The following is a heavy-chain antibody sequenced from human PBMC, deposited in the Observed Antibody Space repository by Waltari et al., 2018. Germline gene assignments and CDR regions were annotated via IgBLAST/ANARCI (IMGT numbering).Heavy chain of an antibody. CDR2: ISATGGYI. D-gene: IGHD7-27*01. CDR1: GFTFSSYN. Sequence: DVQLMESGGGLVKPGGSLRLSCAASGFTFSSYNMNWVRQAPGKGVEGVSSISATGGYIHYADSVKGRFTISRDNAKNSLYLQMSSLRDEDTAVYYCARGGWGFYLDLWGQGALVTVSS. CDR3: ARGGWGFYLDL. V-gene: IGHV3-21*01. J-gene: IGHJ5*02.